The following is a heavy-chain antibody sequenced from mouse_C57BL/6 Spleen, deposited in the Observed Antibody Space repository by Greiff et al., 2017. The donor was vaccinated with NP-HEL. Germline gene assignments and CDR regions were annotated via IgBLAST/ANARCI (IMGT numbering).Heavy chain of an antibody. CDR3: ARSYGSSAWFAY. Sequence: VQLQQSGPELVKPGASVKISCKASGYSFTSYYIHWVKQRPGQGLEWIGWIYPGSGNTKYNEKFKGKATLTADTSSSTAYMQLSSLTSEDSAVYYCARSYGSSAWFAYWGQGTLVTVSA. D-gene: IGHD1-1*01. CDR2: IYPGSGNT. CDR1: GYSFTSYY. J-gene: IGHJ3*01. V-gene: IGHV1-66*01.